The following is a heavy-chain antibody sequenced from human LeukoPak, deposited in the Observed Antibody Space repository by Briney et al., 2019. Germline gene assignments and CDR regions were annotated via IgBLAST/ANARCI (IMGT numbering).Heavy chain of an antibody. CDR2: ISGGGDIT. Sequence: GGSLRLSCAASGFNFSNHAMSWVRQTAGKGLEWVSAISGGGDITYYADSVKGRFTISRDKSKDTLFLQMHSLRPGDMAVYYCVREDPPATAHYWGQGTLVTLSS. CDR3: VREDPPATAHY. J-gene: IGHJ4*02. D-gene: IGHD1-1*01. CDR1: GFNFSNHA. V-gene: IGHV3-23*01.